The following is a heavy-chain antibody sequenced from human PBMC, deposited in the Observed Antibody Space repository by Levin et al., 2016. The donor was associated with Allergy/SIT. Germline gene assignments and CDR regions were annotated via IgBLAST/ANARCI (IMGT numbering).Heavy chain of an antibody. CDR1: GFTFNTYE. V-gene: IGHV3-48*03. Sequence: GESLKISCAASGFTFNTYEMNWVRQAPGKGLEWVSYIIGGSHFISYADSVKGRFTVSRDNAKNLVYLQMNSLRVDDTAVYYCAREWGTDYDESHLGYWGQGTQVTVSS. CDR3: AREWGTDYDESHLGY. D-gene: IGHD3-22*01. CDR2: IIGGSHFI. J-gene: IGHJ4*02.